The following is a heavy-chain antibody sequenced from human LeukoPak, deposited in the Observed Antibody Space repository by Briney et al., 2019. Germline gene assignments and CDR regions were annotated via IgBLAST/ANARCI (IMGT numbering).Heavy chain of an antibody. J-gene: IGHJ4*02. V-gene: IGHV3-7*03. Sequence: GGSLRLSCAASGFTFSSYWMSWVRQAPGKGLEWVANIKQDGSEKYYVDSVKGRFTISSDNAKNSLYLQMNSLRAEDTAVYYCARAGNIVVVVAAHDYWGQGTLVTVSS. CDR1: GFTFSSYW. CDR2: IKQDGSEK. D-gene: IGHD2-15*01. CDR3: ARAGNIVVVVAAHDY.